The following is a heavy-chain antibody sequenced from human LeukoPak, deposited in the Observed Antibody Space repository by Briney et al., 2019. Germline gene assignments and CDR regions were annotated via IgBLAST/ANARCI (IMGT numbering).Heavy chain of an antibody. CDR2: MNPNSGNT. D-gene: IGHD2/OR15-2a*01. J-gene: IGHJ3*02. Sequence: GASVKVSCKASGYTFTSYDINWVRQATGQGLEWMGWMNPNSGNTGYSQKFEGRVTITRNTSISTAYMELSSLRSEDTAVYYCARGNSPGDAFDIWGQGTMVTVSS. CDR1: GYTFTSYD. CDR3: ARGNSPGDAFDI. V-gene: IGHV1-8*03.